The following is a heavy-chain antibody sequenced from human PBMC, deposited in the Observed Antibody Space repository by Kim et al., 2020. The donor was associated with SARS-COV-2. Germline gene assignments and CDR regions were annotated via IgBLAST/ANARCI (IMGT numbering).Heavy chain of an antibody. D-gene: IGHD5-12*01. J-gene: IGHJ4*02. CDR2: ISSSSSYI. CDR1: GFTFSSYS. V-gene: IGHV3-21*01. Sequence: GGSLRHSCAASGFTFSSYSMNWVRQAPGKGLEWVSSISSSSSYIYYADSVKGRFTISRDNAKNSLYLQMNSLRAEDTAVYYCATISIIVATIEREFDYWGQGTLVTVSS. CDR3: ATISIIVATIEREFDY.